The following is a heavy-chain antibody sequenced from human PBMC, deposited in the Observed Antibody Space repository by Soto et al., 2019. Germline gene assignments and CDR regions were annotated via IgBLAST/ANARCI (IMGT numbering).Heavy chain of an antibody. Sequence: QVQLQQWGAGLLKPSETLSLTCAVYGGSFSGYYWSWIRQPPGKGLEWIGEINHSGSTNYNPSLKSRVTISVDTSKNQFSLKLSSVTAADTAVYYCAREWCSRTSCPRAFDYWGQGTLVTVSS. J-gene: IGHJ4*02. V-gene: IGHV4-34*01. CDR1: GGSFSGYY. CDR3: AREWCSRTSCPRAFDY. CDR2: INHSGST. D-gene: IGHD2-2*01.